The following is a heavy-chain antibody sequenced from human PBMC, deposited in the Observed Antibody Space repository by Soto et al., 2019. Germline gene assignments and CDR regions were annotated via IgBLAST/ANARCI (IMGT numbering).Heavy chain of an antibody. D-gene: IGHD2-21*02. V-gene: IGHV1-18*04. J-gene: IGHJ3*01. Sequence: QVQLMQSGAEVKKSGASVKVSCKASGYTFINYGIIWVRQAPGQGLEWMGWITDYNGSTKYARKLQDRVTMTRDTSTSTAYMELRSLRSDDTAVYFCARDDIGDLWRSPDVWGQGTMVTVSS. CDR1: GYTFINYG. CDR2: ITDYNGST. CDR3: ARDDIGDLWRSPDV.